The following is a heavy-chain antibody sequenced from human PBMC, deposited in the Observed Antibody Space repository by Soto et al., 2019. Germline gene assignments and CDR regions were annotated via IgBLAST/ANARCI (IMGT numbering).Heavy chain of an antibody. CDR2: IYFIGST. CDR1: GDFTSSYY. D-gene: IGHD2-15*01. J-gene: IGHJ5*02. Sequence: TSETLSLTCTVSGDFTSSYYWSWIRQPPGKGLEWIGYIYFIGSTNYNPSLKSRVTISVDTSKNQFSLKLSSVTAADTAVYYCARTQGPYCSGGRCLTFDPWGQGTLVTVSS. CDR3: ARTQGPYCSGGRCLTFDP. V-gene: IGHV4-59*08.